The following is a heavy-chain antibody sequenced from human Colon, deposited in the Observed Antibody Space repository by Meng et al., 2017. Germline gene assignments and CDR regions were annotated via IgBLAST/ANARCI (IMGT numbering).Heavy chain of an antibody. J-gene: IGHJ4*02. Sequence: GESLKISCTASGFTFGDYAMSWVRQAPGKGLEWVGFIRSKAYGGTTEYAAYVKGRFTISRDDSKSIAYLQMNSLKTEDTAVYYCTSGNYYGSGSLGFGDYWGQGTLVTVSS. CDR1: GFTFGDYA. CDR2: IRSKAYGGTT. V-gene: IGHV3-49*04. CDR3: TSGNYYGSGSLGFGDY. D-gene: IGHD3-10*01.